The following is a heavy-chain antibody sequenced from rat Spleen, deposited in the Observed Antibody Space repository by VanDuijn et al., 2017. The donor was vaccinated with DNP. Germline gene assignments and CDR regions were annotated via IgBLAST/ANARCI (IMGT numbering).Heavy chain of an antibody. Sequence: EVQLQESGPGLVKPSQSLSLTCSVTGFSITSNYWAWIRKLPGNKMEWIGYISYSGRTTYNPSLKSRISITRDTSKNQFFLQVKSVTTEDTATYYCATSTGPNWFAHWGQGTLVTVSS. V-gene: IGHV3-1*01. CDR1: GFSITSNY. J-gene: IGHJ3*01. CDR3: ATSTGPNWFAH. D-gene: IGHD4-1*01. CDR2: ISYSGRT.